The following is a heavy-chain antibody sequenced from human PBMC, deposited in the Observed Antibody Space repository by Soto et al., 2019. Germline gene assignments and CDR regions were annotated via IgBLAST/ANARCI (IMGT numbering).Heavy chain of an antibody. J-gene: IGHJ6*02. Sequence: SETLSLTCAVSGYSISSGYYWGWIRQPPGKGLEWIGSIYHSGSTYYNPSLKSRVTISVDTSKNQFSLKLSSVTAADTAVYYCARCYXYDSSGYWFYYYCGMDVWGQGATVTVSS. CDR1: GYSISSGYY. D-gene: IGHD3-22*01. CDR2: IYHSGST. CDR3: ARCYXYDSSGYWFYYYCGMDV. V-gene: IGHV4-38-2*01.